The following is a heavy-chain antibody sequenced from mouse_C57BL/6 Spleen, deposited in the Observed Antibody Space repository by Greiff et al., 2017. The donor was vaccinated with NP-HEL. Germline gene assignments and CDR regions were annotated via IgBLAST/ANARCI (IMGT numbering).Heavy chain of an antibody. V-gene: IGHV1-78*01. J-gene: IGHJ2*01. D-gene: IGHD2-10*02. CDR3: AREYGYYAGNFDY. CDR2: IYPRDGST. CDR1: GYTFTDHT. Sequence: VQLQQSDAELVKPGASVKISCTVSGYTFTDHTIHWMKQRPEQGLEWIGYIYPRDGSTKYLEKFKGKGTLTADKSSSTAYMQLNSLTSEDSAVYFCAREYGYYAGNFDYWGQGTTLTVSS.